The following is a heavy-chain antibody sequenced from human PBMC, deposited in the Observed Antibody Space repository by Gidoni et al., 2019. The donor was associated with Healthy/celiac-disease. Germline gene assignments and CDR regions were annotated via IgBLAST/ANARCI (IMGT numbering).Heavy chain of an antibody. D-gene: IGHD4-17*01. J-gene: IGHJ4*02. CDR2: ISYEGSNK. CDR3: ARGHYGDSSNEYYFDY. CDR1: GFTFSSYA. Sequence: GVVQPGRSLRLSCAASGFTFSSYAMHWVRQAPGKGLEWVAVISYEGSNKYYADSVKGRFTISRDNSKNTLYLQMNSLRAEDTAVYYCARGHYGDSSNEYYFDYWGQGTLVTVSS. V-gene: IGHV3-30-3*01.